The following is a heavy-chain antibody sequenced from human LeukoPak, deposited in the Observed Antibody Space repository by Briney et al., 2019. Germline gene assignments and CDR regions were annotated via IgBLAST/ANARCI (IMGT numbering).Heavy chain of an antibody. Sequence: SETLSPTCTVSGGSISSGDYYWSWIRQPPGKGLEWIGYIYYSGSTYYNPSLKSRVTISVDTSKNQFSLKLSSVTAADAAVYYCARDPSSAFDIWGQGTMVTVSS. CDR1: GGSISSGDYY. CDR2: IYYSGST. J-gene: IGHJ3*02. V-gene: IGHV4-30-4*01. CDR3: ARDPSSAFDI.